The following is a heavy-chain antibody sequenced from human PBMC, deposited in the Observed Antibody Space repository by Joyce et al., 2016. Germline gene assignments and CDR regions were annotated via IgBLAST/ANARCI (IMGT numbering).Heavy chain of an antibody. D-gene: IGHD2-2*01. CDR3: VTGLCIGTACHWDDAFDV. J-gene: IGHJ3*01. V-gene: IGHV3-15*01. CDR1: GFRFRNAW. Sequence: EVQLVESGGGLVKPGGSLRLSCAASGFRFRNAWGTWVRQAPGKGLAGVGRVKSKSQGGTTDYAAPVKGRFTISRDDSRDTAYLQMNSLKSEDTGVYFCVTGLCIGTACHWDDAFDVWGQGTMVTVSS. CDR2: VKSKSQGGTT.